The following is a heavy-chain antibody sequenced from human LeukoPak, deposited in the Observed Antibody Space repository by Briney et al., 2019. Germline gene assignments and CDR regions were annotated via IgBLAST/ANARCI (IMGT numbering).Heavy chain of an antibody. CDR2: IYPGDSDT. CDR1: GYSFTIYW. V-gene: IGHV5-51*01. CDR3: ARASVGPDGYNWGDFDY. D-gene: IGHD5-24*01. Sequence: GESLKISCKGSGYSFTIYWIGWVRQMPGKGLEWMGIIYPGDSDTRYSPSFQAHATMSADKSISTAYLQWGSLKDSDTAMYYCARASVGPDGYNWGDFDYWGQGTLVTVSS. J-gene: IGHJ4*02.